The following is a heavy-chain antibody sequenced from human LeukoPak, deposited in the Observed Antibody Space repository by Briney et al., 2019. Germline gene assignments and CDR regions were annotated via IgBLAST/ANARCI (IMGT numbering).Heavy chain of an antibody. V-gene: IGHV1-2*02. CDR1: GYTFTGYY. CDR2: INPNSGGT. Sequence: ASVKVSCKASGYTFTGYYMHWVRQAPGQGLEWMGWINPNSGGTNYAQKFQGRVTMTRDTSISTAYMELSRLRSDDTAVYYCARESELIVGATLGFDYWGQGTLVTVSS. D-gene: IGHD1-26*01. CDR3: ARESELIVGATLGFDY. J-gene: IGHJ4*02.